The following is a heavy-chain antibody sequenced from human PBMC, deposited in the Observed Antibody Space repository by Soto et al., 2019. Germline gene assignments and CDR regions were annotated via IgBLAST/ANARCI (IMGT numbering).Heavy chain of an antibody. CDR3: ARTPLTTGWSVDY. Sequence: SGPTLVNPTQTLTLTCTFSGFSLSTNGMCVSWIRQPPGKALEWLALVDWDDDKFYSISLRTRLTISRDTSKNQVVLTMTDMDPVDTATYYCARTPLTTGWSVDYWGQGTLVTVSS. J-gene: IGHJ4*02. CDR1: GFSLSTNGMC. V-gene: IGHV2-70*01. D-gene: IGHD6-19*01. CDR2: VDWDDDK.